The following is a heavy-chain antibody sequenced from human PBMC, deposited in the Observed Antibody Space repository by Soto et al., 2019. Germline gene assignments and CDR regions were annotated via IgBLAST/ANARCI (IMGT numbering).Heavy chain of an antibody. J-gene: IGHJ4*02. CDR2: IYYSGST. CDR1: GGSISSYY. Sequence: SETLSLTCTVSGGSISSYYWSWIRQPPAKGQGWIGYIYYSGSTNYNPSLKSRVTISVDTSKNQFSLKLSFVTAADTAVYYCARGSLGYYDSSGYPRLDYWGQGTLVTVS. D-gene: IGHD3-22*01. CDR3: ARGSLGYYDSSGYPRLDY. V-gene: IGHV4-59*01.